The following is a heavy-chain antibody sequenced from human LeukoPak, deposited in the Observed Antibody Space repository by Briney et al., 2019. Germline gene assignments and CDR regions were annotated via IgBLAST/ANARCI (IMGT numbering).Heavy chain of an antibody. D-gene: IGHD3-22*01. CDR2: ISSSGSTI. Sequence: GGSLRLSCAASGFTFGDYYMSWIRQAPGKGLEWVSYISSSGSTIYYADSVKGRFTISRDNAKNSLYLQMNSLRAEDTAVYYCARCPDDYYDSSGYYYVIFDYWGQGTLVTVSS. CDR3: ARCPDDYYDSSGYYYVIFDY. V-gene: IGHV3-11*01. J-gene: IGHJ4*02. CDR1: GFTFGDYY.